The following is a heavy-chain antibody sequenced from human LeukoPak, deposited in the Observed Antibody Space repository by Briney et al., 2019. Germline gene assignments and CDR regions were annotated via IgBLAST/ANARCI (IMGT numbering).Heavy chain of an antibody. V-gene: IGHV3-7*01. CDR2: IKEDGSTK. CDR1: GFTFSKVW. J-gene: IGHJ4*02. CDR3: ATSDDSAATY. D-gene: IGHD6-25*01. Sequence: GGSLRLSCAPCGFTFSKVWMSWVRQAPGEGLEWVAKIKEDGSTKHYVDSVKGRFTISRDNAKNSLSLQMNYPRVEDTAVYYCATSDDSAATYWGQGTLVTVSS.